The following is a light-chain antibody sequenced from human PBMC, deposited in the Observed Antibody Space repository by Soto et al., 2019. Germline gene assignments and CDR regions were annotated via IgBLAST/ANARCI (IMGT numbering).Light chain of an antibody. CDR3: QQYDNWPQT. V-gene: IGKV3-15*01. Sequence: EIVMTQSPATLSLSPGERATLSCRASQSVSSNFAWFQQKPGQSPRLLIYDASTRATGIPARFSGSGSGTEFTLTISSLQSEDFAVYYCQQYDNWPQTFGQGTKVEIK. J-gene: IGKJ1*01. CDR1: QSVSSN. CDR2: DAS.